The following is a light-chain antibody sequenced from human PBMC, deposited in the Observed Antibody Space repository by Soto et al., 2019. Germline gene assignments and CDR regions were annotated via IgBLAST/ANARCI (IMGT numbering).Light chain of an antibody. CDR3: QQYVSSPWA. CDR2: GAS. CDR1: RSVSSN. Sequence: EIVMTQSPATLSVSPGERATLSCRASRSVSSNLAWYQQRPGQAPRLLIYGASRRATGIPDRFSGSGSGTDFTLTISRLEPEDFAVYYCQQYVSSPWAFGQGTKVDIK. J-gene: IGKJ1*01. V-gene: IGKV3-20*01.